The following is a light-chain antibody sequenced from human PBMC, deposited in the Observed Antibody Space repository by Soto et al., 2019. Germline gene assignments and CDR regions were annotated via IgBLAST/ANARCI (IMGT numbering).Light chain of an antibody. Sequence: QSALTQPASVSGSPGQSITISCTGTSGDVGGYNYVSWYQLDPGKAPKLIIYEVNNRPSGVSNRFSGSKSGNTVSLTISGLQAEDEADYYCTSYTSSGPWVFGGGTKLTVL. CDR3: TSYTSSGPWV. J-gene: IGLJ3*02. V-gene: IGLV2-14*01. CDR1: SGDVGGYNY. CDR2: EVN.